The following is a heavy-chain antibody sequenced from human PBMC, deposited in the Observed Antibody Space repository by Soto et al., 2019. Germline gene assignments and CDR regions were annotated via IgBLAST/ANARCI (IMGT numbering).Heavy chain of an antibody. D-gene: IGHD6-13*01. V-gene: IGHV3-11*01. CDR1: GFTFSDYY. J-gene: IGHJ4*02. Sequence: LSLSCAASGFTFSDYYMSWIRQPPGKGLECVSYISSDGNTIHYADSVKGRFTISRDNAKKSLYLQTNSLRAEDTAVYYCARDGIASSGFFDYWGQGALVTVSS. CDR3: ARDGIASSGFFDY. CDR2: ISSDGNTI.